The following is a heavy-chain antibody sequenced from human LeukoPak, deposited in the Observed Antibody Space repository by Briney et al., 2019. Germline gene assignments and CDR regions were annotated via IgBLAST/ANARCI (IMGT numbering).Heavy chain of an antibody. J-gene: IGHJ4*02. Sequence: PSETLSLTCTVSGYSISSGYYWGWIRQPPGKGLEWIGEINHSGSTNYNPSLKSRVTISVDTSKNQFSLKLSSVTAADTAVYYCARADYYDSSGYRWPLDFAYWGQGTLVTVSS. CDR2: INHSGST. CDR3: ARADYYDSSGYRWPLDFAY. D-gene: IGHD3-22*01. V-gene: IGHV4-38-2*02. CDR1: GYSISSGYY.